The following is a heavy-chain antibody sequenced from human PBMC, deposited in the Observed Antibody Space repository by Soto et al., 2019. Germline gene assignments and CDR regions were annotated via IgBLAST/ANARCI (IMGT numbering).Heavy chain of an antibody. CDR1: GFTFSSYD. D-gene: IGHD1-7*01. J-gene: IGHJ4*02. CDR3: VRRVSGNYDY. V-gene: IGHV3-64*01. Sequence: EVQLAESGGGMVQPGGSLRLSCVASGFTFSSYDMHWVRQAPGKGLEYVSSISSNGGTTYYGNSVKGRFTISRDNSKNTLYLQMCSLRAEDMAVYYCVRRVSGNYDYWCQGTLVTVSS. CDR2: ISSNGGTT.